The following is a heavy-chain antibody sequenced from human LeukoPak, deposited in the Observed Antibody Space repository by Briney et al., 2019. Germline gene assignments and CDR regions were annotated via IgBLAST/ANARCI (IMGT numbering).Heavy chain of an antibody. CDR1: GASISSSSYY. Sequence: SETLSLTCTVSGASISSSSYYWAWIRQPPGKGLEWIGNIYYSGSTYYNPSLNSRVTISVDTSKNRFSLKLTSVTAADTAVYXXXXXXXXXXGGSCSRYNWFDPWGQGTLVTVSS. D-gene: IGHD2-15*01. CDR2: IYYSGST. V-gene: IGHV4-39*03. J-gene: IGHJ5*02. CDR3: XXXXXXXXGGSCSRYNWFDP.